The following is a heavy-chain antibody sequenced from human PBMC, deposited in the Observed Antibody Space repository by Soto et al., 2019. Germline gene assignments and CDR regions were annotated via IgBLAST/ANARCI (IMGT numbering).Heavy chain of an antibody. Sequence: PWGSLGLSFSTSGFTLSNFAIMLGRQAPGKGVEWVPGINGPGGRTFFADSVKGRFTISRDNSKNTLYLQMNSLRAEDTAVYYCAKDGGIVVLPAAPDHWGQGTPVTVSS. CDR1: GFTLSNFA. CDR3: AKDGGIVVLPAAPDH. J-gene: IGHJ1*01. CDR2: INGPGGRT. V-gene: IGHV3-23*01. D-gene: IGHD2-2*01.